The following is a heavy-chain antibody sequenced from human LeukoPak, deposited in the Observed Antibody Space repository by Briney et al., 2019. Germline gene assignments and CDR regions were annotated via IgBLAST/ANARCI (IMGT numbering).Heavy chain of an antibody. CDR1: GLTVSSNF. CDR3: AKGGYDYAEYVDY. J-gene: IGHJ4*02. Sequence: GGSLRLSCAASGLTVSSNFMTWVRQAPGKGLEWVSVIHSGGRTYYADSVRGRFTISRDNSKNTVYLQMNSLRAEDTAVYYCAKGGYDYAEYVDYWGQGTLVTVSS. D-gene: IGHD3-16*01. CDR2: IHSGGRT. V-gene: IGHV3-66*01.